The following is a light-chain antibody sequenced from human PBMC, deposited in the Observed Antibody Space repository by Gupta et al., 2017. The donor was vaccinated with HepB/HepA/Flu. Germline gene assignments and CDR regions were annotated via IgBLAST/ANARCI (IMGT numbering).Light chain of an antibody. V-gene: IGKV1-39*01. CDR1: QSISSY. CDR2: AAS. Sequence: IQMTQPPSSLSASVGDRVTITCRASQSISSYLNWYQQKPGKAPKLLIYAASSLQSGVPSRFSGSGSGTDFTLTISRLQPEDFATYYCQQSDSTPGTFGQGTKLEIK. J-gene: IGKJ2*02. CDR3: QQSDSTPGT.